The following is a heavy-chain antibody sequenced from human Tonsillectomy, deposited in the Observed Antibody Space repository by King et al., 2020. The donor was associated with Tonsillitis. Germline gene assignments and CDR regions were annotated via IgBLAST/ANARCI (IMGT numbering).Heavy chain of an antibody. D-gene: IGHD1-26*01. CDR3: ARVWLKDSDDNDALDI. J-gene: IGHJ3*02. CDR2: INPSGGST. V-gene: IGHV1-46*03. CDR1: GYTFTSYY. Sequence: QLVQSGAEVKKPGASVKVSCKASGYTFTSYYLHWVRQAPGQGLEWMGIINPSGGSTTYAQKFQGSVTMTRDTSTSTVYMELSSLRSEDTAVYYCARVWLKDSDDNDALDIWGQGTMVTVSS.